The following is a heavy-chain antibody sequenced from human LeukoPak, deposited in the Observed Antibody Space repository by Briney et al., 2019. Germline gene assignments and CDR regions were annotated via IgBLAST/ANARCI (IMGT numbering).Heavy chain of an antibody. CDR2: ISSRSSTI. J-gene: IGHJ4*02. V-gene: IGHV3-48*01. CDR1: GFTFSTYP. D-gene: IGHD2-21*01. Sequence: GESLRLSCAASGFTFSTYPMNWVRQAPGKGLEWVSYISSRSSTIYYADSVKGRFTISRDNAKNSLYLQMNSLRAEDTAVYYCARPAADCGGDCYWAFDYWGQGTLVTVSS. CDR3: ARPAADCGGDCYWAFDY.